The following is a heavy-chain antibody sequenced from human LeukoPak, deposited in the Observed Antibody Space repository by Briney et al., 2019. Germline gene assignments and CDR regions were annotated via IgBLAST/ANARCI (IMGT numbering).Heavy chain of an antibody. CDR1: GYTFTSYG. V-gene: IGHV1-18*01. J-gene: IGHJ4*02. Sequence: GASVKVSCKASGYTFTSYGISWVRQAPGQGLEWMGWISAYNGNTNYAQKLQGRVTMTRDTSTSTVYMELSSLRSEDTAVYYCARGNSGPDYWGQGTLVTVSS. CDR2: ISAYNGNT. D-gene: IGHD2/OR15-2a*01. CDR3: ARGNSGPDY.